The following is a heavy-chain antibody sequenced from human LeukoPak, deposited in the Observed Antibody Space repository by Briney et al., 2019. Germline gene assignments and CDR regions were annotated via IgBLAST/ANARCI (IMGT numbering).Heavy chain of an antibody. CDR3: ARVGSSPTDDYYYYYMDV. Sequence: ASVKVSCKASGYTFTGYYMHWVRQAPGQGREWMGRIVPNSGGTNYAQKFRGRVTTTTDTSISTAYMELSRMRSDDTAVYYCARVGSSPTDDYYYYYMDVWGKGTTVTVSS. V-gene: IGHV1-2*06. CDR1: GYTFTGYY. CDR2: IVPNSGGT. D-gene: IGHD6-13*01. J-gene: IGHJ6*03.